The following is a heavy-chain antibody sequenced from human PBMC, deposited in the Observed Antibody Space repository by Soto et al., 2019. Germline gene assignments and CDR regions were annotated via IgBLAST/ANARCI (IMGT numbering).Heavy chain of an antibody. CDR3: ARVERGTATTVVDAFDI. CDR1: GGFVSSGSYY. J-gene: IGHJ3*02. Sequence: PSETLSLTCAVYGGFVSSGSYYWSWIRQPPGKGLEWIGEMSHSGGTHFNTSLKSRVTISVDTSKNQFSLKMSSVTAADTALYFCARVERGTATTVVDAFDIWGPGTMVTVSS. CDR2: MSHSGGT. D-gene: IGHD1-1*01. V-gene: IGHV4-61*01.